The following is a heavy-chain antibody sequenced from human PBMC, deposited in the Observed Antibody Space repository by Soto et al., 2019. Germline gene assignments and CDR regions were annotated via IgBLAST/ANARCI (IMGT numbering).Heavy chain of an antibody. D-gene: IGHD1-26*01. J-gene: IGHJ6*02. V-gene: IGHV3-33*01. CDR3: ASDLVGASDSYGLDV. Sequence: LRLSCAASGFTFSNYGMHWVRQAPGKGLEWVAIIWHDGNIKYYADSVRGRFIISRDNSKNRLYLQMNSLRAEDTAVYYCASDLVGASDSYGLDVWGQGTPVTVSS. CDR2: IWHDGNIK. CDR1: GFTFSNYG.